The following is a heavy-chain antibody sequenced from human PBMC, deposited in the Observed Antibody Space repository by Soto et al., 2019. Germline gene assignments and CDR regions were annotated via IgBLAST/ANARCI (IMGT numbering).Heavy chain of an antibody. CDR3: ARVKGSGYHNWFDP. V-gene: IGHV1-18*01. Sequence: RPSVKVSCKASGYIFTTYGISWVRQAPGQGLEWMGWISANNGNTYYAQKFQGRVTMNTDTPTRTIYMELRSLRSDDTAVYYCARVKGSGYHNWFDPWGQGTLVTVSS. D-gene: IGHD3-22*01. J-gene: IGHJ5*02. CDR2: ISANNGNT. CDR1: GYIFTTYG.